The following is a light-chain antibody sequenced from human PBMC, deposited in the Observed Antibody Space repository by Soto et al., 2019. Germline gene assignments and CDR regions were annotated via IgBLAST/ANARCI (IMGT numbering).Light chain of an antibody. Sequence: SALTQPPSASGSPGQSVTTSCTGTSSDVGGYNYVSWYQQHPGKAPKLMISEVSKRPSGVPDRFSGSKSGNTASLTVSGLQVEDEADYYCSSFAGNNNLVFGGGTKLTVL. J-gene: IGLJ2*01. V-gene: IGLV2-8*01. CDR3: SSFAGNNNLV. CDR2: EVS. CDR1: SSDVGGYNY.